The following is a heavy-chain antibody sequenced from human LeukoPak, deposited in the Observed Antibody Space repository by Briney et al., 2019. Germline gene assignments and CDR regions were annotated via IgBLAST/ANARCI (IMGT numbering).Heavy chain of an antibody. CDR2: ISWNSGSI. Sequence: PGRSLRLSCAASGFTFDDYAMHWVRQAPGKGLEWVSGISWNSGSIGYADSVKGRFTISRDNAKNSLYLQMNSLRAEDTAVYYCARALYSNYFDYWGQGTLVTVSS. CDR3: ARALYSNYFDY. D-gene: IGHD3-3*01. V-gene: IGHV3-9*01. CDR1: GFTFDDYA. J-gene: IGHJ4*02.